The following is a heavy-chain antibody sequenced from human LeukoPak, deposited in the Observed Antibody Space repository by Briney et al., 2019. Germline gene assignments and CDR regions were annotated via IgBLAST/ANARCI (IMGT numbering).Heavy chain of an antibody. J-gene: IGHJ4*02. CDR1: GFTFNTYS. CDR2: IWYDGSNK. Sequence: GGSLRLSCAASGFTFNTYSMNWVRQAPGKGLEWVAVIWYDGSNKYYADSVKGRFTISRDNSKNTLYLQMNSLRAEDTAVYYCARERLYYFDYWGQGTLVTVSS. CDR3: ARERLYYFDY. V-gene: IGHV3-33*08.